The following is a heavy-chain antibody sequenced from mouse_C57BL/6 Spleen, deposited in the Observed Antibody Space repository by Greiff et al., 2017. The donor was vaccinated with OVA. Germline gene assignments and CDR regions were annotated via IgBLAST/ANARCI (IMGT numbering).Heavy chain of an antibody. D-gene: IGHD1-1*01. CDR1: GYTFTSYW. CDR3: TRPPITTVAPAWFAY. Sequence: VQLKQSGTVLARPGASVKMSCKTSGYTFTSYWMHWVKQRPGQGLEWIGAIYPGNSDTSYNQKFKGKAKLTAVTSASTAYMELSSLTNEDSAVYYCTRPPITTVAPAWFAYWGQGTLVTVSA. J-gene: IGHJ3*01. V-gene: IGHV1-5*01. CDR2: IYPGNSDT.